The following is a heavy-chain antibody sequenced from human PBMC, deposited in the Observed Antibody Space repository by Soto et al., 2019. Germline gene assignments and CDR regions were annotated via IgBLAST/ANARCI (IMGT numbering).Heavy chain of an antibody. Sequence: ASVKVSCKASGYTFTSYAMHWVRQAPGQRLEWMGWINAGNGNTKYSQKFQGRVTITRDTSASTAYMELSSLRSEDTGVYYCARDRRIAAAYFDYWGQGTLVTVSS. CDR2: INAGNGNT. CDR3: ARDRRIAAAYFDY. CDR1: GYTFTSYA. D-gene: IGHD6-13*01. V-gene: IGHV1-3*01. J-gene: IGHJ4*02.